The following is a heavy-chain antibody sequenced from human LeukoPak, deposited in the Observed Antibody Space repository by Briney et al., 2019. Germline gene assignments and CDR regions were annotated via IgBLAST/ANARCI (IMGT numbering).Heavy chain of an antibody. J-gene: IGHJ4*02. V-gene: IGHV4-39*07. CDR2: IYYSGST. CDR3: ARWDDYGGNSGIGFDY. CDR1: GGSISSSSYY. Sequence: PSETLSLTCTVSGGSISSSSYYWGWIRQPPGKGLEWIGSIYYSGSTYYNPSLKSRVTISVDTSKNQFSLKLSSVTAADTAVYYCARWDDYGGNSGIGFDYWGQGTLVTVSS. D-gene: IGHD4-23*01.